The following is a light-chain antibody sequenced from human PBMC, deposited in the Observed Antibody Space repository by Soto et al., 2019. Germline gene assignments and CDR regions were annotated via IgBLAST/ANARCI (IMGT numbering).Light chain of an antibody. J-gene: IGLJ1*01. Sequence: QSVLTQPPSVSGAPGQRVTISCTGSSSNIGAGYDVHWYQQLPGTAPKLLIYGNSNRPSGVPDRFSGFKSGTSASLAITGLQAEDEAYYYCQSYDSSLSGFYVFGTRTKVTVL. CDR3: QSYDSSLSGFYV. CDR2: GNS. CDR1: SSNIGAGYD. V-gene: IGLV1-40*01.